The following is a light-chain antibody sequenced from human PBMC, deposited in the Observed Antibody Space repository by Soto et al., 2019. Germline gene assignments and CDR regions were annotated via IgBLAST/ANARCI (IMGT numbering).Light chain of an antibody. CDR1: SSDVGTYNY. V-gene: IGLV2-14*01. Sequence: QSALTQPASVSGSPGQSITISCTGTSSDVGTYNYVSWYQQHAGKVPKLMIYDVSNRPSGVSDRFSGSKSGNTASLTISGLQAEDEADYHCTSYTSSSTLVFGGGTKLTVL. CDR2: DVS. CDR3: TSYTSSSTLV. J-gene: IGLJ2*01.